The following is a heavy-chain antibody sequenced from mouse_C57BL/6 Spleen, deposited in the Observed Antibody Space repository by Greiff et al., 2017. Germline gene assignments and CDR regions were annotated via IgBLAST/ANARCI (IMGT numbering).Heavy chain of an antibody. J-gene: IGHJ3*01. V-gene: IGHV1-81*01. CDR2: IYPRSGNT. Sequence: VQLQQSGAELARPGASVKLSCKASGYTFTSYGISWVKQRTGQGLEWIGEIYPRSGNTYYNEKFKGKATLTADKSSSTAYMELRSLTSEDSAVYFCAREGLTGDYWGQGTLVTVSA. CDR3: AREGLTGDY. CDR1: GYTFTSYG. D-gene: IGHD4-1*01.